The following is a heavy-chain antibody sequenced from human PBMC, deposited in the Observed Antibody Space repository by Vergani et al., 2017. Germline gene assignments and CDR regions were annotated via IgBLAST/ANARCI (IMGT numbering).Heavy chain of an antibody. CDR3: ANYRFGYYGSGRENWFDP. Sequence: EVQLLESGGGLVQPGGSLRLSCAASGFTFSSYAMSWVRQAPGKGLEWVSAISGSGGSTYYADSVKGRFTISRDNSKNTLYLQMNSLRAEDTAVYYCANYRFGYYGSGRENWFDPWGQGTLVTVSS. CDR1: GFTFSSYA. J-gene: IGHJ5*02. CDR2: ISGSGGST. V-gene: IGHV3-23*01. D-gene: IGHD3-10*01.